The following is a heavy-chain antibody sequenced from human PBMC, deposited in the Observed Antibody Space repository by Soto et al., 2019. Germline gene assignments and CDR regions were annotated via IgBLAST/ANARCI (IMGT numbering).Heavy chain of an antibody. CDR1: GFSLSNARMG. V-gene: IGHV2-26*01. CDR2: IFSNDEK. J-gene: IGHJ4*02. Sequence: QVTLKESGPVLVKPTQTLTLTCTFSGFSLSNARMGVCWIRQPPGKALEWLAHIFSNDEKAYSTSLKSRLTISKDTSKGQVVLTMTNMDPVDTATYYCARIGDTYGDSIFDYWGQGTLVTVSS. D-gene: IGHD4-17*01. CDR3: ARIGDTYGDSIFDY.